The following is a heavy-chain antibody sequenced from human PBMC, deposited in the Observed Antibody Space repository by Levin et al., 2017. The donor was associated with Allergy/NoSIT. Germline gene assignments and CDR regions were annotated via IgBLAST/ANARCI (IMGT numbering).Heavy chain of an antibody. J-gene: IGHJ4*02. CDR3: ATARSYSSGWYWDYFDY. Sequence: ASVKVSCKVSGYTLTELSMHWVRQAPGKGLEWMGGFDPEDGETIYAQKFQGRVTMTEDTSTDTAYMELSSLRSEDTAVYYCATARSYSSGWYWDYFDYWGQGTLVTVSS. CDR2: FDPEDGET. V-gene: IGHV1-24*01. CDR1: GYTLTELS. D-gene: IGHD6-19*01.